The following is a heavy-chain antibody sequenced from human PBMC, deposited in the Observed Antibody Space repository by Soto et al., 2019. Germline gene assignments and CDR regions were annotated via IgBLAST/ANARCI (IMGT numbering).Heavy chain of an antibody. Sequence: GASVKVSCKASGYTFTSYGISWLRQAPGQGLEWMGWISAYNGNTNYAQKLQGRVTMTTDTSTSTAYMELRSLRSDDTAVYYCARDRRITMVRGVPKTVYYYYYYGMDVWGQGTTVTVSS. J-gene: IGHJ6*02. D-gene: IGHD3-10*01. CDR1: GYTFTSYG. CDR3: ARDRRITMVRGVPKTVYYYYYYGMDV. V-gene: IGHV1-18*04. CDR2: ISAYNGNT.